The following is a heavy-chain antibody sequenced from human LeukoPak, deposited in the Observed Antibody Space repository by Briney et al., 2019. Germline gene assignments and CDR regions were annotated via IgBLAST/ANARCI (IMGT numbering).Heavy chain of an antibody. J-gene: IGHJ4*02. CDR3: ARAVLVSGYPQNFDY. Sequence: SVKVSCKASGGTFSSYAISWVRQAPGQGLEWMGRIIPIFGTANYAQKFQGRVTITTDESTSTAYMELSSLRSKDTAVYYCARAVLVSGYPQNFDYWGQGTLVTVSS. CDR1: GGTFSSYA. V-gene: IGHV1-69*05. CDR2: IIPIFGTA. D-gene: IGHD3-3*01.